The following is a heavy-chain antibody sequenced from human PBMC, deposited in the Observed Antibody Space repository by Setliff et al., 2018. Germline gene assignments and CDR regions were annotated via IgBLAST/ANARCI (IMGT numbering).Heavy chain of an antibody. CDR3: AHRRGDYSDSSGYYYDY. CDR1: GFSLSTSGVG. V-gene: IGHV2-5*02. D-gene: IGHD3-22*01. CDR2: IYWDDDK. Sequence: SGPTLVNPTQTLTLTCTFSGFSLSTSGVGVGWIRQPPGKALEWLALIYWDDDKRYSPSLKSRLTITKDTSKNQVVLTMTNMDPVDTATYYCAHRRGDYSDSSGYYYDYWGQGTLVTVSS. J-gene: IGHJ4*02.